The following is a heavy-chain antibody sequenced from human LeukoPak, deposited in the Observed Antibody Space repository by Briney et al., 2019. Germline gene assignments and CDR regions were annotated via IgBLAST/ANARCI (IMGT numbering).Heavy chain of an antibody. CDR2: INPYNGDT. V-gene: IGHV1-3*01. Sequence: ASVKVSCKVSGYTFINYAIHRVRQAPGQRLEWMGWINPYNGDTEYSQKLQGRITITKDTSASTAYMDLSTLRSEDTAVYYCARGSSSDWPLEYWGRGIPVTVSS. J-gene: IGHJ4*02. CDR1: GYTFINYA. D-gene: IGHD6-19*01. CDR3: ARGSSSDWPLEY.